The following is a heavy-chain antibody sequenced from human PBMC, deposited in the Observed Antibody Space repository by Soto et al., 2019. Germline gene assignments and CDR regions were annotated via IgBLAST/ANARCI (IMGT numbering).Heavy chain of an antibody. CDR2: IRSRDSDYAT. V-gene: IGHV3-73*01. CDR3: TTYGNSSKGFDY. D-gene: IGHD6-6*01. J-gene: IGHJ4*02. CDR1: GFTFSGSV. Sequence: EVHLVESGGGLVHPGGSLKLSCAVSGFTFSGSVMHWVRQAPGKGLEWLGRIRSRDSDYATSYAESVKGRVIISRDDSKNTAYLQVTSLKIEDTALYYCTTYGNSSKGFDYWGQGTLVTVSS.